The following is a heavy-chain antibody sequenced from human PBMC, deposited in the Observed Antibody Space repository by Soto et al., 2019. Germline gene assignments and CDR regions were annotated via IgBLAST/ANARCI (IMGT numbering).Heavy chain of an antibody. CDR2: IIPIFGTA. V-gene: IGHV1-69*13. D-gene: IGHD3-22*01. Sequence: SSVKVSCKASGGTFSSYAISWVRQAPGQGLEWMGGIIPIFGTANYAQKFQGRVTITADESTSTAYMELSSLRSEDTAVYYCARCITMKVESPYGMDVWGQGTTVTVSS. J-gene: IGHJ6*02. CDR3: ARCITMKVESPYGMDV. CDR1: GGTFSSYA.